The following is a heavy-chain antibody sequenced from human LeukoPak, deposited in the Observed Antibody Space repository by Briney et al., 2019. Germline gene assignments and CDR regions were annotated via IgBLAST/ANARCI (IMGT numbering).Heavy chain of an antibody. CDR3: ANSIAAAGSFDY. J-gene: IGHJ4*02. V-gene: IGHV3-30-3*01. CDR1: GFTFSSYA. CDR2: ISYDGSNK. D-gene: IGHD6-13*01. Sequence: GRSLRLSCAASGFTFSSYAMHWVRQAPGKGLEWVAVISYDGSNKYYADSVKGRFTISRDNSKNTLYLQMNSLRAEDTAVYYCANSIAAAGSFDYWGQGTLVTVSS.